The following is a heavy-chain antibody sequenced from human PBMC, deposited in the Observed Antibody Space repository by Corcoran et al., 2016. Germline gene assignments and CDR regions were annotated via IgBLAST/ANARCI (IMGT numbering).Heavy chain of an antibody. D-gene: IGHD2-2*01. CDR1: GYTFTSYG. CDR3: ARDHRYCSSTSCLGWFDP. V-gene: IGHV1-18*01. Sequence: QVQLVQSGAEVKKPGASVKVSCKASGYTFTSYGISWVRQAPGQGLEWMGWISAYNGNTNYAQKLLGRVTMTTDTSTSPAYMELRSLRSDDTAVYYCARDHRYCSSTSCLGWFDPWGQGTLVTVSS. J-gene: IGHJ5*02. CDR2: ISAYNGNT.